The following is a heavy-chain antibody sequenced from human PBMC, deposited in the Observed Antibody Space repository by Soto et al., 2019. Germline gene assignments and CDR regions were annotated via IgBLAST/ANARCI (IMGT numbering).Heavy chain of an antibody. Sequence: GGSLRLSCAASGFTFSSYGMHWVRQAPGKGLEWVAVIWYDGSNKYYADSVKGRFTISRDNSKNTLYLQMNSLRAEDTAVYYCARDRVGATWYAFDIWGQGTMVTVSS. D-gene: IGHD1-26*01. CDR2: IWYDGSNK. CDR3: ARDRVGATWYAFDI. J-gene: IGHJ3*02. V-gene: IGHV3-33*01. CDR1: GFTFSSYG.